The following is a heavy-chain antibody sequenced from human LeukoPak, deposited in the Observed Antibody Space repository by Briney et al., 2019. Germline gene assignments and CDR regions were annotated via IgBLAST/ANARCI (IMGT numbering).Heavy chain of an antibody. D-gene: IGHD3-10*01. V-gene: IGHV4-61*02. CDR1: GGSISSGSYY. Sequence: SETLSLTCTVSGGSISSGSYYWSWIRQPAGKGLEWIGRIYTSGSTNYNPSLKSRVTISVDTSKNQFSLKLSSVPAADTAVYYCARDGAGRQFRNYYYGSGSYYNIIWGQGTMVTVSS. J-gene: IGHJ3*02. CDR2: IYTSGST. CDR3: ARDGAGRQFRNYYYGSGSYYNII.